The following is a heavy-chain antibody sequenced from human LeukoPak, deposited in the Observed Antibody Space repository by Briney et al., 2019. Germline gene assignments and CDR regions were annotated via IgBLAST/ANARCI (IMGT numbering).Heavy chain of an antibody. CDR1: GGSISSYY. D-gene: IGHD6-13*01. V-gene: IGHV4-59*05. J-gene: IGHJ4*02. Sequence: PSETLSLTCTVSGGSISSYYWIWIRQPPGKGLEWIGSIYYSGSTYYNPSLKSRVTISVDTSKNQFSLKLSSVTAADTAVYYCASLIAAAGTFDYWGQGTLVTVSS. CDR3: ASLIAAAGTFDY. CDR2: IYYSGST.